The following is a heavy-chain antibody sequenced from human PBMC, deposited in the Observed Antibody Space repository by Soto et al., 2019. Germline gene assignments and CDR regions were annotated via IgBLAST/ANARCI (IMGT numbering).Heavy chain of an antibody. Sequence: QVQLVESGGGVVQPGRSLRLSCAASGFTFSSYAMHWVRQAPGKGLEWVAFISYDGSNKYYADSVKGRFTISRDNSKNTLYLQMNSLRAEDPAVYYCARDRSDYSKWAYYYYYGMDVWGQGTTVTVSS. V-gene: IGHV3-30-3*01. D-gene: IGHD4-4*01. J-gene: IGHJ6*02. CDR1: GFTFSSYA. CDR2: ISYDGSNK. CDR3: ARDRSDYSKWAYYYYYGMDV.